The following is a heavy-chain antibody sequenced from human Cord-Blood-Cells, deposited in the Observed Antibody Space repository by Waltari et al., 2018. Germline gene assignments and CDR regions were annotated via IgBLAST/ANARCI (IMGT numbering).Heavy chain of an antibody. CDR3: ATGFLGYCSSTSCYNAFDI. CDR1: GYTLTELS. J-gene: IGHJ3*02. CDR2: FDPEDGET. V-gene: IGHV1-24*01. Sequence: QVQLVQSGAEVKKTGASVKVSCKVSGYTLTELSMHGVRQAPGKGLEWMGGFDPEDGETIYAQKFQGRVTMTEDTSTDTAYMELSSLRSEDTAVYYCATGFLGYCSSTSCYNAFDIWGQGTMVTVSS. D-gene: IGHD2-2*02.